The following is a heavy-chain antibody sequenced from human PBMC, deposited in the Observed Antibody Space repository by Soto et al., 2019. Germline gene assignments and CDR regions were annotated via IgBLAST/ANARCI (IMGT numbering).Heavy chain of an antibody. CDR1: GYTFTSYG. CDR2: ISAYNGNT. Sequence: GASVKVSFKASGYTFTSYGISWVRQAPGQGLEWMGWISAYNGNTNYAQKLQGRVTMTTDTSTSTAYMELRSLRSDDTAVYYCALIVILSSPSEDFFSGPFDYWGQGTLVTVSS. CDR3: ALIVILSSPSEDFFSGPFDY. J-gene: IGHJ4*02. D-gene: IGHD2-21*01. V-gene: IGHV1-18*04.